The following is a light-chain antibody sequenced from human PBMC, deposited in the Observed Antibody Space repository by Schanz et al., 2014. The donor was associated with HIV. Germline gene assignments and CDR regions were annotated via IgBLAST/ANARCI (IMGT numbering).Light chain of an antibody. J-gene: IGLJ2*01. CDR1: SSDIGAFDY. V-gene: IGLV2-14*03. CDR3: SSYTSSSTLNVV. CDR2: GVS. Sequence: QSALTQPASVSGSPGQSITISCSGTSSDIGAFDYVSWYQQYPGKAPKLIVYGVSDRPSGLSYRFSGSKSGNTASLTVSGLQAEDEADYYCSSYTSSSTLNVVFGGGTKLTVL.